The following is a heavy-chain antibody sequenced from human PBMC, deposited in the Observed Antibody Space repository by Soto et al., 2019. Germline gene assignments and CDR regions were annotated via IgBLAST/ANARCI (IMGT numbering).Heavy chain of an antibody. V-gene: IGHV4-59*01. CDR2: IYYSGST. CDR1: GGSISSYY. CDR3: ARAYSGSYFDY. Sequence: SETLSLTCTVSGGSISSYYWSWIRQPPGKGLEWIGYIYYSGSTNYNPSLKSRVTISVDTSKNQFSLKLSSVTAADTAVYYCARAYSGSYFDYWGQGTLVTVSS. J-gene: IGHJ4*02. D-gene: IGHD1-26*01.